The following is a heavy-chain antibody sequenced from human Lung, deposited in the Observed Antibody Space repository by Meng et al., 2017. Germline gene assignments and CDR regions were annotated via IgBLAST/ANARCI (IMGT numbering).Heavy chain of an antibody. CDR3: ARGPTTMAHDFDY. Sequence: GPRLLKPLETLSLAFVFSCLSFSYYYWSLIRQPTGKGLEGIGEINHSGRTNYNPSLESRATISVDTSQNNLSLKLSFVTAADSAVYCCARGPTTMAHDFDYGGQGTLVTVSS. D-gene: IGHD4-11*01. V-gene: IGHV4-34*01. J-gene: IGHJ4*02. CDR2: INHSGRT. CDR1: CLSFSYYY.